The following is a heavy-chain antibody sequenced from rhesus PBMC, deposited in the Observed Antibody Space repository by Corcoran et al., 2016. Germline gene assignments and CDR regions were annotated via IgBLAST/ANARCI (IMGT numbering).Heavy chain of an antibody. CDR2: FRSRSNNSDT. CDR3: TRGLYSGTYFDY. J-gene: IGHJ4*01. Sequence: EGQLVESGGGLVQPGGSQRLACAASGFPLSRSAIHWVLQGSGKGLEWVGLFRSRSNNSDTGYAASVKGRFTISRDDPKNTAYLQMNSLKTEDTAVYYCTRGLYSGTYFDYWGQGVLVTVSS. D-gene: IGHD1-44*01. CDR1: GFPLSRSA. V-gene: IGHV3-118*01.